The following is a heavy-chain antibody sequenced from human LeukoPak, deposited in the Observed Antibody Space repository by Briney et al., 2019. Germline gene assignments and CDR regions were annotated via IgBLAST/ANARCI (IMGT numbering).Heavy chain of an antibody. V-gene: IGHV3-66*01. CDR1: GFTVSSNY. Sequence: GGSLRLSCAASGFTVSSNYMSGVRPAPEGGVECGSVIYSGGSTYYADSVKGRFTISRDNSKNTLFLQMNSLRAGDTAVYYCARGTVTMVDYWGQGTLVTVSS. CDR3: ARGTVTMVDY. J-gene: IGHJ4*02. CDR2: IYSGGST. D-gene: IGHD3-10*01.